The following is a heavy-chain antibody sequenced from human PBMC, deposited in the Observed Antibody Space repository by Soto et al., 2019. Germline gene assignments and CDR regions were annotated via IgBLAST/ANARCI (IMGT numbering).Heavy chain of an antibody. V-gene: IGHV1-46*01. CDR3: AGDGADCGGDCYSAFDI. J-gene: IGHJ3*02. D-gene: IGHD2-21*02. Sequence: QVQLVQSGAEVKKPGASVKVSCKASGYTFTSYYMHWVRQAPGQGLERMGIINPSGGSTSYAQKFKGRGTMTRDTDTSTVYMELSSQRSEDTAVYYCAGDGADCGGDCYSAFDIWGQGTMVTVSS. CDR1: GYTFTSYY. CDR2: INPSGGST.